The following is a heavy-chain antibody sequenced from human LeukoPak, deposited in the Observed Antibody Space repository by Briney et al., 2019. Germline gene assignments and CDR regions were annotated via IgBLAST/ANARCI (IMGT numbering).Heavy chain of an antibody. D-gene: IGHD2-15*01. Sequence: GGSLRLSCAASGFTLSTYWMHWVRQAPGKGLVWVSRINSDGTTTTYADFVKGRFTISRDNAKNTLYLQMNSLRAEDTAVYYCAKELRPNDNWGQGTMVTVSS. CDR1: GFTLSTYW. CDR2: INSDGTTT. J-gene: IGHJ3*02. V-gene: IGHV3-74*01. CDR3: AKELRPNDN.